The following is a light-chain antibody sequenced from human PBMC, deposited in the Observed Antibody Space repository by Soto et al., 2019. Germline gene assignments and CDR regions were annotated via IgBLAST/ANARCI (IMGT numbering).Light chain of an antibody. CDR3: SSYAGSNWYV. J-gene: IGLJ1*01. CDR2: EVN. Sequence: QSSLTQPPAASGSPGQSVTTSCAGTNIDVGGYNYVSWYQQYPGKAPKLIIYEVNERPSGVPDRFSGSKSGNTASLTVSGLQTADEADYYCSSYAGSNWYVFGTGTKVTVL. V-gene: IGLV2-8*01. CDR1: NIDVGGYNY.